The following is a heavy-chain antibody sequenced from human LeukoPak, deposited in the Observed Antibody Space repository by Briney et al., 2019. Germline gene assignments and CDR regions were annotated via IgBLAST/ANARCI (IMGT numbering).Heavy chain of an antibody. J-gene: IGHJ6*02. V-gene: IGHV4-31*03. D-gene: IGHD3-9*01. Sequence: TSETLSLTCTVSGGSISSGGYYWSWIRQHPGKGLEWIGYIYYSGSTYYNPSLKGRVTISVDTSKNQFSLKLSSVTAADTAVYYCAREAHILTGYYQADYYGMDVWGQGTTVTVSS. CDR2: IYYSGST. CDR1: GGSISSGGYY. CDR3: AREAHILTGYYQADYYGMDV.